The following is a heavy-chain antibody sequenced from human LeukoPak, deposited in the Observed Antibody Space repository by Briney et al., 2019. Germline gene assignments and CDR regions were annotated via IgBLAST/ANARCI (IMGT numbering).Heavy chain of an antibody. CDR3: ARIEGDNSLDY. D-gene: IGHD3-16*01. V-gene: IGHV4-59*01. Sequence: SETLSLTCTVSGGSIRDYYWTWIRQPPGKGLEWIAYIHSSGSTNYNPSLKSRVIISVDTSRSQLSLKLSSVTAADTAVYYCARIEGDNSLDYWGQGTLVTVSS. J-gene: IGHJ4*02. CDR2: IHSSGST. CDR1: GGSIRDYY.